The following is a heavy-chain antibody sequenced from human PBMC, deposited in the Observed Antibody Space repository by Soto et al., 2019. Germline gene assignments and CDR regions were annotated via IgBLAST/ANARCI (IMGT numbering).Heavy chain of an antibody. CDR1: GYTFTRNG. Sequence: QVHLVQSGAEVKKPGASVNVSCKTSGYTFTRNGISWVRQAPGQGLEWMGWISPNSGNTKYAQKLQGRVIMTTDTSTITAYMELRRLRSDDTAVYYCVKDRDSNSWPSRDVWGPGTTVTVSS. D-gene: IGHD3-22*01. CDR2: ISPNSGNT. CDR3: VKDRDSNSWPSRDV. J-gene: IGHJ6*02. V-gene: IGHV1-18*01.